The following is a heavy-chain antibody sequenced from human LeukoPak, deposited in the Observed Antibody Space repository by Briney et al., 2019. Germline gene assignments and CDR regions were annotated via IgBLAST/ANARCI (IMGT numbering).Heavy chain of an antibody. J-gene: IGHJ4*02. CDR1: GLTFSSSW. V-gene: IGHV3-7*01. D-gene: IGHD5-24*01. CDR3: ATSPRDGYNRFDY. CDR2: INPDGNKK. Sequence: GGSLRLSCAVSGLTFSSSWMDWVRQAPGKGLEWVASINPDGNKKYSADSVKGRFTISRDNSKNTLYLQMNNLRAEDTAVYYCATSPRDGYNRFDYWGQGTLVTVSS.